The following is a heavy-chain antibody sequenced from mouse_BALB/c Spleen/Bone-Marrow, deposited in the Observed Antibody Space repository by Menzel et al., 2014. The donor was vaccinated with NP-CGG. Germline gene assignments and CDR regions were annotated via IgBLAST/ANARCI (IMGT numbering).Heavy chain of an antibody. V-gene: IGHV5-4*02. J-gene: IGHJ4*01. CDR1: GFTFSDYY. CDR3: VRGLYGSSYTYAMDY. D-gene: IGHD1-1*01. CDR2: ISDGGSYT. Sequence: EVQGVESGGGLVKPGGSLKLSCAASGFTFSDYYMYWVRQTPEKRREWVATISDGGSYTYYPDSVKGRFTISRDNAKNNLYLQMSSLKSEDTAMYYCVRGLYGSSYTYAMDYWGQGTSVAVSS.